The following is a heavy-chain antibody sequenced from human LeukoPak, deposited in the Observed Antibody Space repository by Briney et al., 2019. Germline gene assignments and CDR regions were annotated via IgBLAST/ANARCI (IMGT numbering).Heavy chain of an antibody. CDR2: IYHSGST. J-gene: IGHJ3*02. Sequence: PSETLSLTCDVPGYSISSGYYWGWIRQSPGKGLEWIGSIYHSGSTYYNPSLKSRLTISVDTSKNQFSLRLSSVTAADTAVYYCARTRGGVVDAFDIWGQGTMVTDSS. V-gene: IGHV4-38-2*01. D-gene: IGHD3-16*01. CDR1: GYSISSGYY. CDR3: ARTRGGVVDAFDI.